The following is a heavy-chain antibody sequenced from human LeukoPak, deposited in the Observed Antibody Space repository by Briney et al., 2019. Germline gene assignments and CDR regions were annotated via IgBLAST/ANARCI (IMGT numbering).Heavy chain of an antibody. CDR3: ARQTIVATIIGDAFDI. V-gene: IGHV4-34*01. D-gene: IGHD5-12*01. J-gene: IGHJ3*02. Sequence: SETLSLTCAVYGGSFSGYYWGWIRQPPGKGLEWIGEINHSGSTNYNPSLKSRVTISVDTSKNQFSLKLSSVTAADTAVYYCARQTIVATIIGDAFDIWGQGTMVTVSS. CDR1: GGSFSGYY. CDR2: INHSGST.